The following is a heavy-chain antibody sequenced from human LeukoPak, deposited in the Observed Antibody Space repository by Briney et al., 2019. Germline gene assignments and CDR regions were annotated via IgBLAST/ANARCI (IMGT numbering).Heavy chain of an antibody. D-gene: IGHD6-13*01. CDR1: GGSISSGDYY. CDR2: IYCSGST. CDR3: AGTPPAAAGLDAFDI. V-gene: IGHV4-30-4*08. Sequence: SETLSLTCTVSGGSISSGDYYWSWIRQPPGKGLEWIGYIYCSGSTYYNPSLKSRVTISVDTSKNQFSLKLSSVTAADTAVYYCAGTPPAAAGLDAFDIWGQGTMVTVSS. J-gene: IGHJ3*02.